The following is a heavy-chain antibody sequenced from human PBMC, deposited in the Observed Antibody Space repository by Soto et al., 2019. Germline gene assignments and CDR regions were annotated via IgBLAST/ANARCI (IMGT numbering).Heavy chain of an antibody. CDR2: INHSGSA. CDR1: GGSFSGYI. D-gene: IGHD3-22*01. CDR3: ARGLITVSQYSGGWYYFDA. V-gene: IGHV4-34*01. Sequence: QVQLQQSGAGLLKPSETLSLTCDVYGGSFSGYIWTWLRQTPGKGLQWIGQINHSGSANYNPSLKSRVTISVHTSNSQFSLELSSVTAADTAVYYCARGLITVSQYSGGWYYFDAWGQGTQVTVSS. J-gene: IGHJ4*02.